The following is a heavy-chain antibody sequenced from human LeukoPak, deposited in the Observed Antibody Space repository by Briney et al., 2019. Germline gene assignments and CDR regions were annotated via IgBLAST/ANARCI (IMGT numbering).Heavy chain of an antibody. J-gene: IGHJ6*03. CDR3: ARRWATKKNRYYYYMDV. V-gene: IGHV4-34*01. CDR1: GGSFSGYY. Sequence: SETLSLTCAVYGGSFSGYYWSWIRQPPGKGLEWIGEINHSGSTNYNPSLESRVTISVDTSKNQFSLKLSSVTAADTAVYYCARRWATKKNRYYYYMDVWGKGTTVTISS. D-gene: IGHD5-24*01. CDR2: INHSGST.